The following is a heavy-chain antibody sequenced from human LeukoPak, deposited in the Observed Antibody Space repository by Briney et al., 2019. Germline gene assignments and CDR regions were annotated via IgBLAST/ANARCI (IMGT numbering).Heavy chain of an antibody. CDR3: ATYRQVLLPFES. J-gene: IGHJ4*02. Sequence: GGSLRLSREASGFTFSTFAMIWVRQPPGKGLEWVSSIFPSGGEIHYADSVRGRFTISRDNSKSTLSLQMNSLRAEDTAIYYCATYRQVLLPFESWGQGTLVTVSS. CDR2: IFPSGGEI. D-gene: IGHD2-8*02. CDR1: GFTFSTFA. V-gene: IGHV3-23*01.